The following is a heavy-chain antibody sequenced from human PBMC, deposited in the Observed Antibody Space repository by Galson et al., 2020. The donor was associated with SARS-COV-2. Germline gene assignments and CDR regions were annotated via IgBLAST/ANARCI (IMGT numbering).Heavy chain of an antibody. J-gene: IGHJ4*02. CDR1: GFPFSTHA. V-gene: IGHV3-33*01. D-gene: IGHD6-19*01. Sequence: GEPLKISCAASGFPFSTHAMHWVRQGPGKGLEWVAVVWSDGLHKYYGDSVKGRFTIFRDNAKNTVDLQMNSLRVEDTAVYYCAVSIIVAGGIDYWGQGTLVTVSS. CDR3: AVSIIVAGGIDY. CDR2: VWSDGLHK.